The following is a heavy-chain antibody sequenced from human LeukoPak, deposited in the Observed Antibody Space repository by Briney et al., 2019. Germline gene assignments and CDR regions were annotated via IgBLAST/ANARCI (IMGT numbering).Heavy chain of an antibody. V-gene: IGHV3-33*01. D-gene: IGHD4-23*01. CDR2: LWYDGSNK. Sequence: GGSLRLSCAASGFTFSNYGMHWVRQAPGKGLEWVALLWYDGSNKYYTDSVKGRLTISRDNSKDTLFLQMNSLRAEDTAVYYCAREGPRGNSQFDYWGQGTLVTASS. CDR1: GFTFSNYG. CDR3: AREGPRGNSQFDY. J-gene: IGHJ4*02.